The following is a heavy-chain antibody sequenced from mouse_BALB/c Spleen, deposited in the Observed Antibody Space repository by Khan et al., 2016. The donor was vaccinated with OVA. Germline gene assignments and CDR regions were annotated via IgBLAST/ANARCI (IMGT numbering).Heavy chain of an antibody. D-gene: IGHD1-1*01. CDR1: GFDFSRYW. CDR3: ARLVYYVWFAH. V-gene: IGHV4-2*02. CDR2: INPGSSTI. J-gene: IGHJ3*01. Sequence: EVKLLESGGGLVQPGGSLILSCAASGFDFSRYWMSWARQAPGKGQEWIGEINPGSSTINYTPSLKDNFIISRDNARNTLYRQMIKVRSESTPLYFCARLVYYVWFAHWGQGTLVTVSA.